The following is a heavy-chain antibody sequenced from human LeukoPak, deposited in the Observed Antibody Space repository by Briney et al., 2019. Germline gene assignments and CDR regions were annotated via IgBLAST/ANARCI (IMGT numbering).Heavy chain of an antibody. CDR3: ARHYYDILTGYSDAFDI. V-gene: IGHV4-59*08. J-gene: IGHJ3*02. CDR1: GGSISSYY. D-gene: IGHD3-9*01. CDR2: IYYSGST. Sequence: SETLSLTCTVSGGSISSYYWSWIRQPPGKGLEWIGYIYYSGSTNYNPSLKSRVTISVDTSKNQFSLKLSSVTAADTPVYYCARHYYDILTGYSDAFDIWGQGTMVTVSS.